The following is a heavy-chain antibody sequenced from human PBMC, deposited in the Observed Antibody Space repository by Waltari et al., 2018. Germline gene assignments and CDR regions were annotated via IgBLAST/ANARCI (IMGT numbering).Heavy chain of an antibody. CDR3: ARVPYSSSWYGWFDP. V-gene: IGHV3-53*01. Sequence: EVQLVESGGGLIQPGGSLRLSCAASGFTVSSTYMSWVRQAPGKGLEWVSVIYSGGSTYYADSVKGRFTISRDNSKNTLYLQMNSLRAEDTAVYYCARVPYSSSWYGWFDPWGQGTLVTVSS. D-gene: IGHD6-13*01. CDR2: IYSGGST. J-gene: IGHJ5*02. CDR1: GFTVSSTY.